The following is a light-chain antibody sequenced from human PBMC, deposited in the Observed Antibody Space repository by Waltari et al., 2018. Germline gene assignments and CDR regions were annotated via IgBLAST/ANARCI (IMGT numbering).Light chain of an antibody. CDR1: DSDVGAYDF. Sequence: QSALTQPASVSGSPGQSITISCSGTDSDVGAYDFVSWYQQHPGKAPHLIIYEVINRPSGISNRFSASQSGNTASLTSSGLQAEDEADYYCSSYTTSSAPGVFGTGTRVTVL. CDR2: EVI. CDR3: SSYTTSSAPGV. V-gene: IGLV2-14*01. J-gene: IGLJ1*01.